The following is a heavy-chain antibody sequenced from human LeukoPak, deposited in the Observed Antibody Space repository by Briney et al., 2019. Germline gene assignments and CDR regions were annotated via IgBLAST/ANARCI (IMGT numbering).Heavy chain of an antibody. CDR2: MNPNSGNT. D-gene: IGHD4-23*01. CDR3: ARGPNKSDGGNSGSAWFDP. CDR1: GYTFTTYD. J-gene: IGHJ5*02. V-gene: IGHV1-8*01. Sequence: GASVKVSCKASGYTFTTYDINWVRRATGQGLEWMGWMNPNSGNTGYAQKFQGRVTMTRNTSISTAYMELSSLGSEDTAVYYCARGPNKSDGGNSGSAWFDPWGQGTLVTVSS.